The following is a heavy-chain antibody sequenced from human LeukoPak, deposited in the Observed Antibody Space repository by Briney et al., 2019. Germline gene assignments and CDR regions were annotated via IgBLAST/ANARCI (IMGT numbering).Heavy chain of an antibody. CDR3: ARWGYGDYRFDY. Sequence: GRSLRLSCAASGFTFSSYAMHWVRQAPGKGLEWVAVISYDGSNKYYADSVKGRFTISRDNSKNTLYLRMNSLRAEDTAVYYCARWGYGDYRFDYWGQGTLVTVSS. D-gene: IGHD4-17*01. J-gene: IGHJ4*02. CDR2: ISYDGSNK. CDR1: GFTFSSYA. V-gene: IGHV3-30-3*01.